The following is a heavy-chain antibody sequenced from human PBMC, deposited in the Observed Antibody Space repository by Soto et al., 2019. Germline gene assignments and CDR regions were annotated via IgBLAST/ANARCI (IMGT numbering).Heavy chain of an antibody. CDR1: GFTFSFYT. CDR3: VREGGDLRGSGVFDY. CDR2: ISRGGSSI. J-gene: IGHJ4*02. V-gene: IGHV3-48*01. D-gene: IGHD6-19*01. Sequence: PGGSLRLSCAASGFTFSFYTMSWVRQTPGKGLEWLAYISRGGSSIYYADSVKGRFTVSRDNANNSLSLQLNSLRREDTAVYYCVREGGDLRGSGVFDYWGQGTLVTVSS.